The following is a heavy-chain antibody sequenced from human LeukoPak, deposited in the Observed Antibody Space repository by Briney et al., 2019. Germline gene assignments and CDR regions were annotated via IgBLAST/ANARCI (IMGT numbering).Heavy chain of an antibody. D-gene: IGHD1-1*01. V-gene: IGHV3-23*01. J-gene: IGHJ1*01. CDR1: GFTFSSYA. CDR3: ARGVDDYEYFQH. Sequence: GGSLRLSCAASGFTFSSYAMSWVRQAPGKGLEWVSAISGSGGSTYYADSVKGRFTISRDNSKNTLYLQMNSLRAEDTAVYYCARGVDDYEYFQHWGQGTLVTVSS. CDR2: ISGSGGST.